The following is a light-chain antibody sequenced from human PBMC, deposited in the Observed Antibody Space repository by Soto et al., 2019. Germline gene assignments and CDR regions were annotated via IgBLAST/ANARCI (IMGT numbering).Light chain of an antibody. CDR3: LQHNALPFT. V-gene: IGKV1-17*01. Sequence: DIQMTQSQSSLSASVGDRVTITCRVSQGIRNDLGWYQHKPGKAPKRLIYTASTLESGVPSRFSGSGSGTEFTLTISSLQPEDFATYYCLQHNALPFTFGPGTKLTFK. CDR2: TAS. CDR1: QGIRND. J-gene: IGKJ3*01.